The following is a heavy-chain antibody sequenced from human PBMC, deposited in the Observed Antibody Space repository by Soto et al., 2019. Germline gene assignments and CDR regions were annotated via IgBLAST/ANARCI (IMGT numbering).Heavy chain of an antibody. CDR1: GGSFSGYY. CDR2: INHSGST. D-gene: IGHD5-18*01. J-gene: IGHJ6*02. V-gene: IGHV4-34*01. Sequence: KTSETLSLTCAVYGGSFSGYYWSWIRQPPGKGLEWIGEINHSGSTNYNPSLKSRVTISVDTSKNQFSLKLSSVTAADTAVYYCARRAYSYGYYTYYYYYYGMDVWGQGTTVTVSS. CDR3: ARRAYSYGYYTYYYYYYGMDV.